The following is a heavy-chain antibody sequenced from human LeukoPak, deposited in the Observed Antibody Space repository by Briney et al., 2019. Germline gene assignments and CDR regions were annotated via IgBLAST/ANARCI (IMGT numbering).Heavy chain of an antibody. Sequence: SETLSLTCTVSRFSISSGFYWGWVRQPPGKGLEWIGTIYHSGSTYYNPSLQSRLTISVDTSKNHFSLQLSSVTAADTAVYYCAVVPGYSSSWGWFDPWGQGTLVTVSS. CDR2: IYHSGST. CDR3: AVVPGYSSSWGWFDP. V-gene: IGHV4-38-2*02. CDR1: RFSISSGFY. J-gene: IGHJ5*02. D-gene: IGHD6-13*01.